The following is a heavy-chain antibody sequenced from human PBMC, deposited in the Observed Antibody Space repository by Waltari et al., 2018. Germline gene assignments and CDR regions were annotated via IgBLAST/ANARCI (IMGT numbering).Heavy chain of an antibody. J-gene: IGHJ4*02. CDR1: GGTFSSYA. CDR2: IIPILGIA. Sequence: VQLVQSGAEVKKPGSSVKAPCKASGGTFSSYAISWVRQAPGQGLEWMGGIIPILGIADYAQQFQGRGTIPAKQATSTAYMELSSLRSEDTAVYYCACGEGVTTVDSYHFHYWGQGTLVTVSS. CDR3: ACGEGVTTVDSYHFHY. D-gene: IGHD2-15*01. V-gene: IGHV1-69*04.